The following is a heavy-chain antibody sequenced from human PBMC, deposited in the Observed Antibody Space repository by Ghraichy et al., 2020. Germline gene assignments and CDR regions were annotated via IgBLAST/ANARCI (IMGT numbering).Heavy chain of an antibody. J-gene: IGHJ2*01. V-gene: IGHV1-18*01. CDR3: ARDFPLREWELRGQYWYFDL. Sequence: ASVKVSCKASGYTFTSYGISWVRQAPGQGLEWMGWISAYNGNTNYAQKLQGRVTMTTDTSPSTAYMELRSLRSDDTAVYYCARDFPLREWELRGQYWYFDLWGRGTLVTVSS. CDR1: GYTFTSYG. CDR2: ISAYNGNT. D-gene: IGHD1-26*01.